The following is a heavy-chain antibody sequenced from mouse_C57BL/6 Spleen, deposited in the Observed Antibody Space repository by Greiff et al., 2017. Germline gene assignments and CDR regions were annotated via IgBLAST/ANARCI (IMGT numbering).Heavy chain of an antibody. J-gene: IGHJ3*01. D-gene: IGHD2-3*01. CDR2: IWGGGST. V-gene: IGHV2-2*01. Sequence: VQLQESGPGLVPPSQSLSITCTVSGFSLTSYGVHWVRQSPGKGLEWLGVIWGGGSTDYNAAFISRLSISKDNSKGQVFFKMNSLQADDTAIYYCAQDDGCTAWVAYWGQGTLVTVSA. CDR1: GFSLTSYG. CDR3: AQDDGCTAWVAY.